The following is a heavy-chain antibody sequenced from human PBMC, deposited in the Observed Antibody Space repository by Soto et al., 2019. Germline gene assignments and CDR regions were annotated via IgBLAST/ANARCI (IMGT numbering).Heavy chain of an antibody. J-gene: IGHJ4*02. V-gene: IGHV3-7*01. D-gene: IGHD1-1*01. CDR1: GFTFSRFW. CDR2: LKEDGSEQ. Sequence: GGSLRLSCAASGFTFSRFWMTWIRQAPGEGLEWVANLKEDGSEQHYADSMRGRFTISRDNAQNTLYLQMNSLGAEDTAVYYCARLQSDYFDNWGQGALVTVSS. CDR3: ARLQSDYFDN.